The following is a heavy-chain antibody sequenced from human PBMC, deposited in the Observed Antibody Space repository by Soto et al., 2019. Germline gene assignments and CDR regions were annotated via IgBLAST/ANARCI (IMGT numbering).Heavy chain of an antibody. CDR3: ARVVPGAEAWFGP. V-gene: IGHV1-18*01. D-gene: IGHD2-2*01. CDR2: ISLYSDGT. J-gene: IGHJ5*02. Sequence: QVQLVQSGGEVKRPGASVKVSCKTSGYTFSNYGITWVRQAPGQPLEWLGWISLYSDGTNYAQKFQGRVSMTTDTSTTTDYMDLRSLRSDDTAVYYCARVVPGAEAWFGPWGQGTRVTVSS. CDR1: GYTFSNYG.